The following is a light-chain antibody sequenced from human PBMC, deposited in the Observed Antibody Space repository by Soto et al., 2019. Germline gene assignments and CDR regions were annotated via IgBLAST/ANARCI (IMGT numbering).Light chain of an antibody. Sequence: EIVLMQSAGTLSMSPGERATLSCMASQSVSNNFLAWYQQKPGQAPRLLIYGASNRATGIPDRFSGSGSGTDFTLTISRLEPEDFAVYYCQQYGSSGTFGQGAKVDI. CDR1: QSVSNNF. CDR2: GAS. J-gene: IGKJ1*01. V-gene: IGKV3-20*01. CDR3: QQYGSSGT.